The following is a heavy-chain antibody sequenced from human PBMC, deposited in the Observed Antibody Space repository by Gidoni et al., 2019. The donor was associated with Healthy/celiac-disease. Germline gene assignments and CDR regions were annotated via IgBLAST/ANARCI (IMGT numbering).Heavy chain of an antibody. D-gene: IGHD6-19*01. CDR3: ARDRAAVAGSFDY. CDR2: IYYSGST. CDR1: GGSISSGGYY. V-gene: IGHV4-31*03. Sequence: QVQLQESGPGLVKPSQTLSLTCTFSGGSISSGGYYWSWLRQHPGKGLEWIGYIYYSGSTYYNPSLKSRVTISVDTSKNQFSLKLSSVTAADTAVYYCARDRAAVAGSFDYWGQGTLVTVSS. J-gene: IGHJ4*02.